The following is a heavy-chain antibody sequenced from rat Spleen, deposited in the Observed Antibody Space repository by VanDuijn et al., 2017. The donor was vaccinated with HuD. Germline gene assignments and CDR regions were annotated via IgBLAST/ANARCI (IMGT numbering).Heavy chain of an antibody. Sequence: EVRLVESGGGLVQPGRSLRLSCAASGFNFSDYAVAWVRQAPKKGLEWVATIVYDGSSTYYRDSVKGRFTISRDNAKSTLYLQMDSLRSEDTATYYCARFGGKYSSYNYLDNWGQGDMVTVSS. CDR3: ARFGGKYSSYNYLDN. V-gene: IGHV5-17*01. CDR2: IVYDGSST. J-gene: IGHJ2*01. D-gene: IGHD1-2*01. CDR1: GFNFSDYA.